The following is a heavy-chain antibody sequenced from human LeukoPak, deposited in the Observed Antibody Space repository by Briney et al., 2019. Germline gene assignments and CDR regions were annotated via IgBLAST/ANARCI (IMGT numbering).Heavy chain of an antibody. D-gene: IGHD6-19*01. CDR2: IINNGGST. Sequence: PGGSLRLSCSASGFTFSGYAMHWVRQAPGKGLEYVSAIINNGGSTYYADSVKGRFTISRDNSKNTLYLQMSSLRAEDTAVYYCVKDASGWFYYFDYWGQGTLVTVSS. CDR3: VKDASGWFYYFDY. CDR1: GFTFSGYA. J-gene: IGHJ4*02. V-gene: IGHV3-64D*06.